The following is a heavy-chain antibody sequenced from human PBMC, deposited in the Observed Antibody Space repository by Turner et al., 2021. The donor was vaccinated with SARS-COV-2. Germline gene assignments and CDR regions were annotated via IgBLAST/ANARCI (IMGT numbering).Heavy chain of an antibody. J-gene: IGHJ4*02. CDR2: IYTSGST. D-gene: IGHD3-3*01. CDR1: GGSISSYY. Sequence: QVQLQESGPGLVKPSETLSLTCTVSGGSISSYYWSWIRQPAGKGLEWIGRIYTSGSTNYNPSLKSRVTISVDTSKNQFSLRLSSVTAADTAVYYCARHAPFLASGGHYFDYWGQGTLVTVSS. CDR3: ARHAPFLASGGHYFDY. V-gene: IGHV4-4*07.